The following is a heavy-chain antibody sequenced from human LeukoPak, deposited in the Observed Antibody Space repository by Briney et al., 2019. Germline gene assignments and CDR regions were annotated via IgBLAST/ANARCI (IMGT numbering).Heavy chain of an antibody. CDR2: ITGSGVNT. D-gene: IGHD2-2*01. J-gene: IGHJ4*02. Sequence: PGGSLRLSCAASGFTVTSYAMSWVRLAPGKGLEWVSTITGSGVNTYYADSVKGRFTVSRDISKNTLYLQMSSLRADDMAVYYCAKDPFAAALYYFDYWGQGTLVTVSS. CDR1: GFTVTSYA. CDR3: AKDPFAAALYYFDY. V-gene: IGHV3-23*01.